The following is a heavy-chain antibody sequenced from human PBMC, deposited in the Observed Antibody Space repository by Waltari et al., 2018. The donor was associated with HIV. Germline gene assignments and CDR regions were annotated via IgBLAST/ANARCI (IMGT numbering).Heavy chain of an antibody. Sequence: EVQLAESGGGLVQPGGSFRLSCAASGFTFSTHWMPWARQAPGKGLEWLANIKQDGSEKYYADSGKGRFTVSRDNNKKSLYLQMSSLRAEDTAVYYCARDLKDYDFWSPVDVWGQGTTVTVSS. D-gene: IGHD3-3*01. CDR1: GFTFSTHW. J-gene: IGHJ6*02. V-gene: IGHV3-7*01. CDR2: IKQDGSEK. CDR3: ARDLKDYDFWSPVDV.